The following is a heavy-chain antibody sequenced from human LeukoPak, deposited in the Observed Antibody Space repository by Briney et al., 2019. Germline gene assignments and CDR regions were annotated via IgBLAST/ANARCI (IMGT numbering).Heavy chain of an antibody. V-gene: IGHV3-21*01. D-gene: IGHD2-2*01. CDR2: ISSSSSYI. CDR3: ARRADIVVLPAASCYMDV. Sequence: GGSLRLSCAASGFTFSSYSMNWVRQAPGKGLEWVSSISSSSSYIYYADSVKGRFTISRDNAKNSLYLQMNSLRAEDTAVYYCARRADIVVLPAASCYMDVWGKGTTVTISS. J-gene: IGHJ6*03. CDR1: GFTFSSYS.